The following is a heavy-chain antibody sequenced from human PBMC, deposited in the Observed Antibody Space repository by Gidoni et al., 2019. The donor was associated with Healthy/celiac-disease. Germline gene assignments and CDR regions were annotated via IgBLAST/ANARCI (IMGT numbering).Heavy chain of an antibody. D-gene: IGHD6-13*01. CDR1: GFTFSSYA. CDR3: AKAPRGAAAAGVNWFDP. J-gene: IGHJ5*02. V-gene: IGHV3-23*01. Sequence: EVQLLESGGGLVQPGGSLRLSCAASGFTFSSYAMSWVRQAPGKGLEWVSAISGSGGSTYYADSVKGRFTISRDNSKNTLYLQMNSLRAEDTAVYYCAKAPRGAAAAGVNWFDPWGQGTLVTVSS. CDR2: ISGSGGST.